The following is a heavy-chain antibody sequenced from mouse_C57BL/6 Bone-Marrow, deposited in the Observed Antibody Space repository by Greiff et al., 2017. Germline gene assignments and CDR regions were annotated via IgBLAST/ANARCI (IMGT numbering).Heavy chain of an antibody. D-gene: IGHD2-3*01. J-gene: IGHJ2*01. V-gene: IGHV5-9-1*02. CDR1: GFTFSSYA. CDR2: ISSGGDYI. Sequence: EVQVVESGEGLVKPGGSLKLSCAASGFTFSSYAMSWVRQTPEKRLEWVAYISSGGDYIYYADTVKGRFTISRDNARTTLYLQMSSLKSEDTAMYYCTRGWAPGSYFDYWSQGTTLTVSS. CDR3: TRGWAPGSYFDY.